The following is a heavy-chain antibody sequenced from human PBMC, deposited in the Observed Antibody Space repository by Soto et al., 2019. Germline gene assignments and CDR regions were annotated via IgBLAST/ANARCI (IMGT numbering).Heavy chain of an antibody. CDR1: EFTFSNHW. CDR2: VNQDGSEK. Sequence: EVQLVDSGGGLVQPGGSVRLSCAASEFTFSNHWMTWVRQAPGKGLEWVASVNQDGSEKYSVDSAKGRFTISRDNAKNSLYLQMNSLRVEDTALYYCARRSPLSRSYLDYWGQGAVVTVSS. CDR3: ARRSPLSRSYLDY. V-gene: IGHV3-7*03. J-gene: IGHJ4*02.